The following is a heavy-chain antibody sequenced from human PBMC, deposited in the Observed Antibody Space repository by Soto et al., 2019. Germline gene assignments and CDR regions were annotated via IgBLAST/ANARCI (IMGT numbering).Heavy chain of an antibody. J-gene: IGHJ4*02. V-gene: IGHV3-33*01. Sequence: WVAVIWHDGSDKYYADSVKGRFTISRDKSKNTLYLQMNSLRVDDTAVYYCARGTNSSWLDYWGQGALVTVSS. CDR2: IWHDGSDK. D-gene: IGHD6-13*01. CDR3: ARGTNSSWLDY.